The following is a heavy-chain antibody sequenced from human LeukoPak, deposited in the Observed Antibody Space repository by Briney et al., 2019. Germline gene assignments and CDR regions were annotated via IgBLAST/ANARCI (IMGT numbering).Heavy chain of an antibody. Sequence: PSGTLSLTCAVYGGSFSDYYWSWVRQSPGKGLEWIGEINHSGSTNYNPSLKSRVTISVDTSKNQFSLRLSSVTAADTAVYYCAKTLSGYDVADYWGQGTLVTVSS. D-gene: IGHD5-12*01. V-gene: IGHV4-34*01. CDR2: INHSGST. J-gene: IGHJ4*02. CDR1: GGSFSDYY. CDR3: AKTLSGYDVADY.